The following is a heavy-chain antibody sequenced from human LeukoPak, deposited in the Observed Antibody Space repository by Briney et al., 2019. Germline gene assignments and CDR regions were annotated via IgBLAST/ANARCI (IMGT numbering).Heavy chain of an antibody. V-gene: IGHV4-34*01. CDR3: ARDPNIGFFDY. D-gene: IGHD2-8*01. CDR1: GGSFSGYY. J-gene: IGHJ4*02. CDR2: INHSGST. Sequence: SSETLSLTCAVYGGSFSGYYWSWIRQPPGKGLEWIGEINHSGSTNYNPSLKSRVTISVDTSKNQFSLKLSSVTAADTAVYYCARDPNIGFFDYWGQGTLVTVSS.